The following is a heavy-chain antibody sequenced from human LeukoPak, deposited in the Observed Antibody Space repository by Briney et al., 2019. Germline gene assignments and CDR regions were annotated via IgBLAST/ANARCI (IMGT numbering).Heavy chain of an antibody. Sequence: PGGSLRLSCAASGFTFSSYAMSWVRQAPGKGLEWVSAISGSGGSTYYADPVKGRFTIYRDNSKNTLYLQMNRLRAEDTAVYYCAILDCSSTSCYEDYWDEGTLVTVSS. J-gene: IGHJ4*02. CDR1: GFTFSSYA. CDR2: ISGSGGST. CDR3: AILDCSSTSCYEDY. D-gene: IGHD2-2*01. V-gene: IGHV3-23*01.